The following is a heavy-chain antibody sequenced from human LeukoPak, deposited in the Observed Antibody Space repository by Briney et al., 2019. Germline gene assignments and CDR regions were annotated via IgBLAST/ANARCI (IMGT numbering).Heavy chain of an antibody. CDR2: ISGSGGRT. CDR1: GFTFRTYT. Sequence: GGSLRLSCAASGFTFRTYTMNWVRQAPGKGLEWVSAISGSGGRTYYADSVKGRFTISRDNSKNTLYLQMNSLRAEDTAVYYCAKRGGRNGGWLFDYGGQETLVTVSS. D-gene: IGHD6-19*01. V-gene: IGHV3-23*01. J-gene: IGHJ4*02. CDR3: AKRGGRNGGWLFDY.